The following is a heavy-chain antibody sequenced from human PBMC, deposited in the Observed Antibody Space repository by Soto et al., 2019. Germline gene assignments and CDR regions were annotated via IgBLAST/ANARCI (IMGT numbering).Heavy chain of an antibody. Sequence: EMQLVESGGGLVQPGGSLRLSCAASGFTFSVYSMSWVRQAPGKGREWVAYIGGGGIHYADSVKGRFVISRDDAKSSMFIQMNSLRDEDTVVYFCARDRHWKQWLGPHDAFRIWGQWTMVTVSS. CDR2: IGGGGI. CDR1: GFTFSVYS. CDR3: ARDRHWKQWLGPHDAFRI. V-gene: IGHV3-48*02. D-gene: IGHD6-19*01. J-gene: IGHJ3*02.